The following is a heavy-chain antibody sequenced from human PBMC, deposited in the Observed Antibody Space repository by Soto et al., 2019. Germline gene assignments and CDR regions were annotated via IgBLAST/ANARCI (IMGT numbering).Heavy chain of an antibody. J-gene: IGHJ6*02. CDR2: ISWNSGDI. CDR3: AKDAIHVLLGYTYGAGGMDV. CDR1: GFTFDDYA. Sequence: EVHLVESGGDLVQPGRSLRLSCAASGFTFDDYAMHWVRLAPGKGLEWVSGISWNSGDIYYADSVKSRFTISRDNAKNSLYLQMNSLRPDDTAMYYCAKDAIHVLLGYTYGAGGMDVWGQGTTVTVSS. V-gene: IGHV3-9*01. D-gene: IGHD5-18*01.